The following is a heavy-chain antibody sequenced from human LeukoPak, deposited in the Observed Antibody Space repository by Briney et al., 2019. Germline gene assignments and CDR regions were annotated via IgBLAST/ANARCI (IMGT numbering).Heavy chain of an antibody. D-gene: IGHD6-13*01. CDR1: GGSIRSSSYY. Sequence: SETLSLTCSVSGGSIRSSSYYWGWIRQPPGKGLEWIGSVYYSGTAYLNPSLESRVTISVDTSMHQFSLRLRSVTAADTAVYYCARRSSRAADFDYWGQGTLVTVSS. J-gene: IGHJ4*02. CDR2: VYYSGTA. V-gene: IGHV4-39*01. CDR3: ARRSSRAADFDY.